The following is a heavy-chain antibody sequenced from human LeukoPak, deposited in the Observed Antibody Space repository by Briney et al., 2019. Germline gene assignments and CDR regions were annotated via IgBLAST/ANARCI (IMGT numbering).Heavy chain of an antibody. J-gene: IGHJ4*02. V-gene: IGHV3-30*18. CDR3: AKDQWELTYFDY. CDR2: MSYDGTNK. Sequence: GGSLRLSCAASGFTFSSYGMNWVRQAPGKGLEWVAVMSYDGTNKFYADSVKGRFTISRDNSKNTLYLQMNSLRAEDTAVYYCAKDQWELTYFDYWGQGTLVTVSS. CDR1: GFTFSSYG. D-gene: IGHD1-26*01.